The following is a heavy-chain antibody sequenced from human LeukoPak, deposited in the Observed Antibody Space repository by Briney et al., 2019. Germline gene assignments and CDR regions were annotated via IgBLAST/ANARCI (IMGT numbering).Heavy chain of an antibody. V-gene: IGHV3-23*01. J-gene: IGHJ4*02. Sequence: GGSLRLSCVASGFTFISYAMTWVRQAPGKGLEWVSGISGRGERRHYADSVKGRFTISRDNSKNTVYLQMNSLRAEDTAVYYCARGADCGGDCFRLSFLYWGQGTLVTVSS. CDR1: GFTFISYA. CDR2: ISGRGERR. CDR3: ARGADCGGDCFRLSFLY. D-gene: IGHD2-21*02.